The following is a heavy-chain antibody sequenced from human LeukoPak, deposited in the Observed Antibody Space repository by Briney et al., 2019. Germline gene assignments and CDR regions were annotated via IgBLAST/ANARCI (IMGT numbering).Heavy chain of an antibody. V-gene: IGHV3-74*01. CDR1: ALTFSSYW. J-gene: IGHJ6*02. CDR2: INRDGSST. D-gene: IGHD2-15*01. Sequence: GGSMRLSCAASALTFSSYWMHCVRQAPGGGLVWVSRINRDGSSTSYADSVKGRFTISRDNAKNTLYLQMNSLRAEDTAVYYCARGKLLRNYYYGMDVWGQGTTVTVSS. CDR3: ARGKLLRNYYYGMDV.